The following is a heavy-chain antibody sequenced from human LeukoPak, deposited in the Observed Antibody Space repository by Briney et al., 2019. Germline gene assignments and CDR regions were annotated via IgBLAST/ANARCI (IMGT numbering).Heavy chain of an antibody. CDR1: GGSINSYY. CDR2: IYYSGST. J-gene: IGHJ3*02. CDR3: VRHLSAGRPAFDI. Sequence: SATLSLTSTVSGGSINSYYWSWIRRPPGKGREWIGYIYYSGSTNYNPSLKSRVTISVDTSNNKFSLKLTSLTAADTAVYYCVRHLSAGRPAFDIWGQGTMVTVSS. V-gene: IGHV4-59*08. D-gene: IGHD2-15*01.